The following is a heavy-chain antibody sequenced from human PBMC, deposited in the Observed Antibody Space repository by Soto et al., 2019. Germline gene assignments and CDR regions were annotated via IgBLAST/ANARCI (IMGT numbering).Heavy chain of an antibody. J-gene: IGHJ4*02. V-gene: IGHV3-30*18. CDR3: AKDLWELAYYFDY. D-gene: IGHD1-26*01. Sequence: HVQLVESGGGVVQPGRSLRLSCAAAGFTFSSYGMHWVLQAPGKGLEWVALISYDGSNEYYADSVKGRFTISRDNSKNTLYLQMSSLRAEDKAVYYCAKDLWELAYYFDYWGQGTLVTVSS. CDR1: GFTFSSYG. CDR2: ISYDGSNE.